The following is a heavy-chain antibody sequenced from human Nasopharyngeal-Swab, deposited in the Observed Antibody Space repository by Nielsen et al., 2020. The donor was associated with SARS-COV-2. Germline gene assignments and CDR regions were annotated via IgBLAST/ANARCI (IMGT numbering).Heavy chain of an antibody. CDR3: ARDESGDYLGLPFDY. J-gene: IGHJ4*02. Sequence: SETLSLTYTVSGASISSSINYWGWIRQSPQKGLEWIGTVSYSGTANYNPSLNSRVTISVDTSKNQFSLKLISVTAADTAVYYCARDESGDYLGLPFDYWGQGTLVTVPS. CDR1: GASISSSINY. V-gene: IGHV4-39*07. D-gene: IGHD4-17*01. CDR2: VSYSGTA.